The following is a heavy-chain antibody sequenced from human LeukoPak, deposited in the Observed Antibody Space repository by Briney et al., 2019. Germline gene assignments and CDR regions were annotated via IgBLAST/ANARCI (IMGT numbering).Heavy chain of an antibody. CDR1: GYTFTSYC. J-gene: IGHJ4*02. CDR3: ARDLLIAAAGADY. D-gene: IGHD6-13*01. V-gene: IGHV1-18*01. Sequence: GASVTVSCKASGYTFTSYCISWVRQAPGQGLEWMGWISAYNGNTNYAQTLQGRVTMTTDTSTSTAYMELSSLTSDDTAVYYCARDLLIAAAGADYWGQGTLVTVSS. CDR2: ISAYNGNT.